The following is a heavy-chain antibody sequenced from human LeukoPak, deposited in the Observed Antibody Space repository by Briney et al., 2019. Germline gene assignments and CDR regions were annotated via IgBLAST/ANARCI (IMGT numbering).Heavy chain of an antibody. J-gene: IGHJ4*02. CDR2: ICFSTTT. V-gene: IGHV4-39*01. CDR3: ARLDIAVVPSTNFDY. CDR1: GGSISNNNYC. Sequence: KPSETLSLTCTVSGGSISNNNYCWGWIRQPPGKGLEWIGTICFSTTTYSNPSLKSRITISVDTSRNQFSLKLSSMTAADTAVYYCARLDIAVVPSTNFDYWGQGTLVTVSS. D-gene: IGHD2-2*01.